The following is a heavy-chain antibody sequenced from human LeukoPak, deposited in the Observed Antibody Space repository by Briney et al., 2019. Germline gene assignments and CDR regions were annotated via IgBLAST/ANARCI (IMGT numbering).Heavy chain of an antibody. CDR2: IYYSGST. V-gene: IGHV4-59*01. D-gene: IGHD6-19*01. CDR3: ATLAVAGTFDY. J-gene: IGHJ4*02. Sequence: SETLSLTCTVSGVSISSYYWSWIRQPPGKGLEWIGYIYYSGSTNYNPSLKTRVTIPVDTSKTQFSLKLSSVTAADTAVYYCATLAVAGTFDYWGQGTLVTVSS. CDR1: GVSISSYY.